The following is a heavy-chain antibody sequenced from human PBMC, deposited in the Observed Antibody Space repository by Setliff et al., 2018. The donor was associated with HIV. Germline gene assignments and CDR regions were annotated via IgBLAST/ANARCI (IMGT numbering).Heavy chain of an antibody. D-gene: IGHD3-22*01. J-gene: IGHJ4*02. CDR1: GYIFSSYA. V-gene: IGHV1-3*01. CDR2: INGGDGNT. CDR3: AREERYYDGKGALDY. Sequence: ASVKVSCKTSGYIFSSYALHWVRQAPGQGLEWMGWINGGDGNTKYSQRCQGRVLFNRDTSATTAYMELRSLISDATAVYYCAREERYYDGKGALDYWGQGMLVTVSS.